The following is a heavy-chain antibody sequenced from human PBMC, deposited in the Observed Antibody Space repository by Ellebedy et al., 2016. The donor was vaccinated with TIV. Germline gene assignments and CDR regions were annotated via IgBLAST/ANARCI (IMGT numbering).Heavy chain of an antibody. CDR1: GGTFSSYA. J-gene: IGHJ4*02. Sequence: AASVKVSCKASGGTFSSYAISWVRQAPGQGLEWMGRIIPILGIANYAQKFQGRVTITADKSTSTAYMELSRLRSEDTAVYYCASPAYCGGDCYSYSHFDYWGQGTLVTVSS. CDR2: IIPILGIA. CDR3: ASPAYCGGDCYSYSHFDY. V-gene: IGHV1-69*04. D-gene: IGHD2-21*02.